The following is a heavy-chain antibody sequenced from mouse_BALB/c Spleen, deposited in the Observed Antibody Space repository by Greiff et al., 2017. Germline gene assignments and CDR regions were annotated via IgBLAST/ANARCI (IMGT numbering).Heavy chain of an antibody. Sequence: EVMLVESGGGLVKPGGSLKLSCAASGFTFSSYAMSWVRQTPEKRLEWVATISSGGSYTYYPDSVKGRFTISRDNAKNTLYLQMSSLRSEDTAMYYCASRGDYEGFAYWGQGTLVTVSA. J-gene: IGHJ3*01. D-gene: IGHD1-1*01. V-gene: IGHV5-9-1*01. CDR3: ASRGDYEGFAY. CDR2: ISSGGSYT. CDR1: GFTFSSYA.